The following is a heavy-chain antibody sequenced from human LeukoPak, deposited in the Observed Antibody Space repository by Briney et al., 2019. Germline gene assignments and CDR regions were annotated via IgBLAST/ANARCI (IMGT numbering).Heavy chain of an antibody. CDR2: IYTSGST. CDR1: GGSISSYY. Sequence: SETLSLTCTVSGGSISSYYWSWIRQPAGKGLEWIGRIYTSGSTNCNPSLKSRVTMSVDTSKNQFSLKLSSVTAADTAVYYCARDPDYDSSGYYFDYWGQGTLVTVSS. D-gene: IGHD3-22*01. CDR3: ARDPDYDSSGYYFDY. J-gene: IGHJ4*02. V-gene: IGHV4-4*07.